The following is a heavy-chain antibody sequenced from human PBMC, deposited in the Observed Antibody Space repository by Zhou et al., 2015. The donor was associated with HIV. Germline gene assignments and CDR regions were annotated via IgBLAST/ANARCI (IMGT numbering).Heavy chain of an antibody. CDR3: ARVGSGTSYNWPFDY. Sequence: QVQLVESGGGVVQPGRSLRLSCAASGFTLSNYGIHWVRQSPGKGLEWVAVIWFDGSNQLYADSVKGRFTISRDQTKNTVYLQMNSLRAEDTAVYYCARVGSGTSYNWPFDYWGQGTLVTVS. V-gene: IGHV3-33*01. CDR1: GFTLSNYG. J-gene: IGHJ4*02. CDR2: IWFDGSNQ. D-gene: IGHD3-10*01.